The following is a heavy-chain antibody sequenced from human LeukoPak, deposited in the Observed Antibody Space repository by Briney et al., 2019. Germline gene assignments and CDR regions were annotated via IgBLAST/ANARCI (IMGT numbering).Heavy chain of an antibody. D-gene: IGHD3-9*01. Sequence: GGSLRLSCAASGFTFSSYAMSWVRQAPGKGLEWASAISGSGGSTYYADSVKGRFTISRDNSKNTLYLQMNSLRAEDTAVYYCAKAHYDILTGSYYFDYWGQGTLVTVSS. CDR3: AKAHYDILTGSYYFDY. CDR2: ISGSGGST. J-gene: IGHJ4*02. V-gene: IGHV3-23*01. CDR1: GFTFSSYA.